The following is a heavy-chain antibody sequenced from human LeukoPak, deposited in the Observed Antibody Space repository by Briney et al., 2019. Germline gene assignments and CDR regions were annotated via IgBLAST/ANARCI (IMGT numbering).Heavy chain of an antibody. CDR2: VYFTGST. V-gene: IGHV4-59*01. D-gene: IGHD5-18*01. CDR1: GGSISSYY. CDR3: ASADTAMAPFGY. Sequence: PSETLSLTCTVSGGSISSYYWSWIRQPPGKELEWVGYVYFTGSTNYSPSLKRRVTISVDTSKNQFSLKLRSVTAADTAVYYCASADTAMAPFGYWGPGTLVTVSS. J-gene: IGHJ4*02.